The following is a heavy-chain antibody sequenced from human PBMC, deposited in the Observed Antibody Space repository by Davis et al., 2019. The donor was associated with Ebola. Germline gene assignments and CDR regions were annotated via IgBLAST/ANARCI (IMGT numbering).Heavy chain of an antibody. CDR3: ARDASYSSSPNWFDP. V-gene: IGHV3-23*01. J-gene: IGHJ5*02. D-gene: IGHD6-6*01. CDR1: GFTFSSYA. Sequence: PGGSLRLSCAASGFTFSSYAMSWVRQAPGKGLEWVSAISGSGGSTYYADSVKGRFTISRDNAKNSLYLQMNSLRAEDTAVYYCARDASYSSSPNWFDPWGQGTLVTVSS. CDR2: ISGSGGST.